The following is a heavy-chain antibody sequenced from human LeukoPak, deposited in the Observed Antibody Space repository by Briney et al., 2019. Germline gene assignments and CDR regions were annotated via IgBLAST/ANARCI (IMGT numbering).Heavy chain of an antibody. J-gene: IGHJ4*02. V-gene: IGHV3-9*01. Sequence: GRSLRLSCAASGFTFDDYATHWVRQAPGKGLEWVSGISWNSGSIGYADSVKGRFTISRDNAKNSLYLQMNSLRAEDTAVYYCAREGGEILLFDYWGQGTLVTVSS. CDR2: ISWNSGSI. D-gene: IGHD3-16*01. CDR1: GFTFDDYA. CDR3: AREGGEILLFDY.